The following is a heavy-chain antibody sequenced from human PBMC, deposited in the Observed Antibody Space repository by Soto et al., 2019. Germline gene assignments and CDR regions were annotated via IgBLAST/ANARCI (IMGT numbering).Heavy chain of an antibody. CDR2: IYSGGST. CDR3: ARHPQSSTSDYFDF. J-gene: IGHJ4*02. Sequence: EVQLVESGGGLVQPGGSLRLSCAASGFTVSSNYMSWVRQAPGKGLEWVSVIYSGGSTYYADSVKGRFTISRDNSKNTLYLQMNSPRAEDTAVYYCARHPQSSTSDYFDFWGQGTLVTVSS. V-gene: IGHV3-66*04. D-gene: IGHD2-2*01. CDR1: GFTVSSNY.